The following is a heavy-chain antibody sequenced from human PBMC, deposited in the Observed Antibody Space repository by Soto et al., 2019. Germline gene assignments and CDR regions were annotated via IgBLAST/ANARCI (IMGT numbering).Heavy chain of an antibody. CDR1: GYTFASYG. J-gene: IGHJ4*02. CDR3: ARDVRYDLIDF. CDR2: INAYNGNT. Sequence: GASLKVSCKASGYTFASYGISWVRQAPGQGLEWMGWINAYNGNTNYAQKLQGRVTLTTDTSTSTAYMELRSLRSDDTAVYYCARDVRYDLIDFWGQGTLVTVSS. V-gene: IGHV1-18*01. D-gene: IGHD3-10*02.